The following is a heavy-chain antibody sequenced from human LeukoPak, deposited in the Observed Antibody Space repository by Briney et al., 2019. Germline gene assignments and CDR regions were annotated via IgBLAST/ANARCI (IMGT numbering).Heavy chain of an antibody. D-gene: IGHD2-15*01. J-gene: IGHJ6*02. CDR1: GGTFSSYA. CDR3: AREARCSGGSCYSRPYYYYGMDV. V-gene: IGHV1-69*13. CDR2: IIPIFGTA. Sequence: ASVTVSCKASGGTFSSYAISWVRQAPGQGLEWMGGIIPIFGTANYAQKFQGRVTITADESTSTAYMELSSLRSEDTAVYYCAREARCSGGSCYSRPYYYYGMDVWGQGITVTVSS.